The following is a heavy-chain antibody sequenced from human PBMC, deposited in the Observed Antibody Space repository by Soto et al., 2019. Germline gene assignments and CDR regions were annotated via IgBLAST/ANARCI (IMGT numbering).Heavy chain of an antibody. D-gene: IGHD3-22*01. CDR1: GFTVSSNY. J-gene: IGHJ4*02. Sequence: PGGSLRLSCAASGFTVSSNYMSWVRQAPGKGLEWVSVIYSGGSTYYADSVKGRFTISRDNSKNTPYLQMNSLRAEDTAVYYCARGHYYDSSGYRMYYFDYWGQGTLVTVSS. CDR3: ARGHYYDSSGYRMYYFDY. V-gene: IGHV3-53*01. CDR2: IYSGGST.